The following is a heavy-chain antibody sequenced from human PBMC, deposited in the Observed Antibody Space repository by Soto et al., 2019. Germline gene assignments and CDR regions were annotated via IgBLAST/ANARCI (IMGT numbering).Heavy chain of an antibody. CDR1: GFTFTRYS. CDR3: SRESEELTSKFDY. CDR2: ISSTTNYI. J-gene: IGHJ4*02. D-gene: IGHD1-7*01. V-gene: IGHV3-21*06. Sequence: PGGSLRLSCAASGFTFTRYSMNWVRQAPGKGLEWVSSISSTTNYIYYGDSMKGRFTISRDNAKNSLYLEMNSLRAEDTAVYYCSRESEELTSKFDYWGQGTLVTVSS.